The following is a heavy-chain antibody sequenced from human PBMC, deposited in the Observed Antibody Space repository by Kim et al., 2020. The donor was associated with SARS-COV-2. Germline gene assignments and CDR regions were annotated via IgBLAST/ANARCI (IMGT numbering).Heavy chain of an antibody. J-gene: IGHJ4*02. V-gene: IGHV3-23*01. D-gene: IGHD3-10*01. CDR1: GFTFSTYA. Sequence: GGSLRLSCAASGFTFSTYALSWVRQAPGKGLEWVSVISGNGLSTRYADSVKGRFTISRDNSKNTLYLQMSSLGAEDTAVYYCAKRHGSGSYYNLFFDYWGQGTLVTVSS. CDR2: ISGNGLST. CDR3: AKRHGSGSYYNLFFDY.